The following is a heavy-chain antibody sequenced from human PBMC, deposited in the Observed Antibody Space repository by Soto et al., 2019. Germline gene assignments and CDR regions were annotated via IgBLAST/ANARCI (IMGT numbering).Heavy chain of an antibody. CDR1: GGTFSSYS. Sequence: QVQLVQSGAEVKKPGSSVKVSCKASGGTFSSYSINWVRQAPGQGLEWMGEIIPIFGTAKYAQKFQGRVTITADESTSPAYMELSSLRSEDTAVYYCARDGGRHSGGIDYSGHGTWVTVSS. CDR3: ARDGGRHSGGIDY. V-gene: IGHV1-69*01. J-gene: IGHJ4*01. D-gene: IGHD1-26*01. CDR2: IIPIFGTA.